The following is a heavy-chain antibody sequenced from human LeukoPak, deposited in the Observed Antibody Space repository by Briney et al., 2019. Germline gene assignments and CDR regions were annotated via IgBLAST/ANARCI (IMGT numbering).Heavy chain of an antibody. Sequence: GGSLRLSCTASGFTSSSYEMNWVRQAPGKGLEWVSYISSSGSTIYYAASVKGRFTISRDNAKSSLYLQMNSLRAEDTSVYYCARDRISFDYWGQGTLVTVSP. D-gene: IGHD2-15*01. CDR3: ARDRISFDY. CDR1: GFTSSSYE. J-gene: IGHJ4*02. V-gene: IGHV3-48*03. CDR2: ISSSGSTI.